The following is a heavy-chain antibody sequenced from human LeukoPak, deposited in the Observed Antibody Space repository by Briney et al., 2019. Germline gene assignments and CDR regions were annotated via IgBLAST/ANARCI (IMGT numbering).Heavy chain of an antibody. CDR1: GYTSTSYG. CDR2: ISAYNGNT. Sequence: ASVKVSCKASGYTSTSYGISWVRQAPGQGLEWMGWISAYNGNTNYAQKLQGRVTMTTDTSTSTAYMELRSLRSDDTAVYYCARSRAVAGTSYFDYWGQGTLVTVSS. CDR3: ARSRAVAGTSYFDY. D-gene: IGHD6-19*01. J-gene: IGHJ4*02. V-gene: IGHV1-18*01.